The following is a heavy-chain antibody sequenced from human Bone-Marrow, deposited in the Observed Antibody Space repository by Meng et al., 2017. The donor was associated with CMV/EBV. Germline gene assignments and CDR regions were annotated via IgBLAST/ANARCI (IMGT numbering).Heavy chain of an antibody. V-gene: IGHV3-30-3*01. CDR2: ISYDGSNK. CDR1: GFTISSNY. J-gene: IGHJ6*02. CDR3: ARDQELQYQLLYFYYGMDV. Sequence: GESLKISCAASGFTISSNYMSWVRQSPGKGLEWVAVISYDGSNKYYADSVKGRFTISRDNSKNTLYLQMNSLRAEDTAVYYCARDQELQYQLLYFYYGMDVWGQGTTVTVSS. D-gene: IGHD2-2*02.